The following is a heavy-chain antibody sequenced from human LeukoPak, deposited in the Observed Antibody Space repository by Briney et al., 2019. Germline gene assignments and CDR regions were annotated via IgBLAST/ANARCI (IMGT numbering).Heavy chain of an antibody. V-gene: IGHV3-23*01. CDR1: GFSISTYW. J-gene: IGHJ6*03. Sequence: GGSLRLSCAASGFSISTYWIHWVRQAPGKGLEWVSGVTGSGTSTYYADSVRGRFTISRDNSKNTLYLQMNSLRVEDTAVYYCAKGSKAVVFTRDHYMDVWGKGTTVTFSS. D-gene: IGHD3-22*01. CDR2: VTGSGTST. CDR3: AKGSKAVVFTRDHYMDV.